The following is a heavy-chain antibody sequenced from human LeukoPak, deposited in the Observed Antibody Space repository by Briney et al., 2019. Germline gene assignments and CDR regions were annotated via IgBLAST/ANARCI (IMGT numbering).Heavy chain of an antibody. J-gene: IGHJ5*02. CDR3: ARAQSVNPMIEVDDKWFDP. Sequence: SETLSLTCAVSGGSISSSNWWSWVRQPPGKGLEWIGEIYHSGSTNYNPSLKSRVTISVDRSKNQFSLKLTSVTAADTAVYYRARAQSVNPMIEVDDKWFDPWGQGTLVTVSS. V-gene: IGHV4-4*02. D-gene: IGHD3-22*01. CDR1: GGSISSSNW. CDR2: IYHSGST.